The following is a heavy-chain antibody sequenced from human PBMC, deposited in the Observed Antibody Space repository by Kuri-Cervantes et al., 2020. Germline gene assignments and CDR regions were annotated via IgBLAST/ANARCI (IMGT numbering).Heavy chain of an antibody. D-gene: IGHD1-26*01. Sequence: GESLKISCAASGFTFSGSAMHWVRQASGKGLEWVAVIWYDGSNKYYADSVKGRFTISRDNSKNTLYLQMNSLRAEDTAVYYCARDPRPYSGSSYYFDYWGQGTLVTVSS. CDR3: ARDPRPYSGSSYYFDY. CDR2: IWYDGSNK. V-gene: IGHV3-33*08. J-gene: IGHJ4*02. CDR1: GFTFSGSA.